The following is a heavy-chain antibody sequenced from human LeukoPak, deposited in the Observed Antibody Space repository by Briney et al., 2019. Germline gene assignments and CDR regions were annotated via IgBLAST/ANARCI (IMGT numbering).Heavy chain of an antibody. CDR2: IYYSGST. J-gene: IGHJ2*01. CDR1: GGSISSYY. CDR3: VRFAYSSSWYPSDYWYFDL. D-gene: IGHD6-13*01. V-gene: IGHV4-59*01. Sequence: PSETLSLTCTVSGGSISSYYWSWIRQPPGKGLEWIGYIYYSGSTNYNPSLKSRVTISVDTSKNQFSLKLSSVTAADTAVYYCVRFAYSSSWYPSDYWYFDLWGRGTLVTVSS.